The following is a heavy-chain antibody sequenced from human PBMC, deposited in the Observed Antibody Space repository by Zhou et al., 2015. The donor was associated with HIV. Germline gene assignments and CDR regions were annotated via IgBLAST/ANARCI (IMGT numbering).Heavy chain of an antibody. CDR3: ARSRGGSYPHFDF. CDR1: GYSFTSFY. J-gene: IGHJ4*02. V-gene: IGHV1-46*04. D-gene: IGHD1-26*01. Sequence: QVQLVQSGAEVKRPGASVKISCKASGYSFTSFYIHWVRQAPGQGLEWMGIINPSGGSTVYAQKLQGRITMTRDTSTNTVYTDLSGLRSEDTAVYFCARSRGGSYPHFDFWGQGTPVHRLL. CDR2: INPSGGST.